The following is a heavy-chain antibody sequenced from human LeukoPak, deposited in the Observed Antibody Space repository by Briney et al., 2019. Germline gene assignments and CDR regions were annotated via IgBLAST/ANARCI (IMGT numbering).Heavy chain of an antibody. D-gene: IGHD4-23*01. CDR3: ATELRWKDH. J-gene: IGHJ4*02. CDR2: MKPNSGNT. V-gene: IGHV1-8*01. CDR1: GYTFTNYD. Sequence: ASVTVSCKASGYTFTNYDINWVRQTTGQGLEWMGYMKPNSGNTGYAQKFQGRVTMTRDTSISTAYMELSSLTSEDTAVYYCATELRWKDHWGQGTLVTVSS.